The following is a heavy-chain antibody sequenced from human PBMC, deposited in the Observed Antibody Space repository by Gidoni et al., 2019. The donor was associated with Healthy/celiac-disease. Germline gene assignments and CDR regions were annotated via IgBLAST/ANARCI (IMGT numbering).Heavy chain of an antibody. D-gene: IGHD1-20*01. V-gene: IGHV3-74*01. Sequence: EVQLVESGGGLVQPGGSLRLSCAACGFPFSSYLMPWVRQAPGKGLVWVSRINSDGSSTSYADSVKGRFTISRDNAKNTLYLQMNSLRAEDTAVYYCARGPPIKYYYYYMDVWGKGTTVTVSS. CDR2: INSDGSST. CDR1: GFPFSSYL. CDR3: ARGPPIKYYYYYMDV. J-gene: IGHJ6*03.